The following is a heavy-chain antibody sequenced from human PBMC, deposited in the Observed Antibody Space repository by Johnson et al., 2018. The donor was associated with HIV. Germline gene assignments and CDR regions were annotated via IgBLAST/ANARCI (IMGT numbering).Heavy chain of an antibody. V-gene: IGHV3-15*01. CDR3: ARGRWGGASGALDI. CDR2: IKSKTDGGTT. Sequence: EVQLVESGGGLVKPGGSLRLSCAASGFTFSNAWMSWVRQAPGKGLEWVGRIKSKTDGGTTDYAAPVKGRFTISRDDSKNTLYLKVNSLRAEDTAVYYCARGRWGGASGALDIWGQGTMVTVSS. D-gene: IGHD3-16*01. J-gene: IGHJ3*02. CDR1: GFTFSNAW.